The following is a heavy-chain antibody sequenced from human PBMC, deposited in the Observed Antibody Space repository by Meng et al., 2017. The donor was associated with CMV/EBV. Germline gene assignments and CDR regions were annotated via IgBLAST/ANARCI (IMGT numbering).Heavy chain of an antibody. J-gene: IGHJ3*02. V-gene: IGHV3-48*04. CDR3: ARESPIGVDI. CDR1: GFTFSSYS. D-gene: IGHD2/OR15-2a*01. Sequence: GESLKISCAASGFTFSSYSMNWVRQAPGKGLEWVSYISSSSSTIYYADSVKGRFTISRDNAKNSLYLHMNSLRAEDTAVYYCARESPIGVDIWGQGTMVTVSS. CDR2: ISSSSSTI.